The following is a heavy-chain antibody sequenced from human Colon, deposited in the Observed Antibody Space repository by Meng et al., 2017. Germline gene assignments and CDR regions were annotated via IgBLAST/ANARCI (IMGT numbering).Heavy chain of an antibody. J-gene: IGHJ4*02. D-gene: IGHD3-9*01. CDR1: GGSFSDYY. V-gene: IGHV4-34*01. CDR2: IHPSGST. CDR3: ARGVDWAKSGNF. Sequence: GPSAVQPAAIPPLPCGFYGGSFSDYYLTWIRQPPGKGLEWVGEIHPSGSTYYSPSLQSRVTITLDTSKNQFSLTLSSMTAADTAVYYCARGVDWAKSGNFWDQGTLVTVSS.